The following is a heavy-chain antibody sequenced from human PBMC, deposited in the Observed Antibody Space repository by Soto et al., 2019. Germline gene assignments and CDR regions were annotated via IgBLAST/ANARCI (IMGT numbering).Heavy chain of an antibody. CDR2: IWYDGSNK. CDR3: ARNPYCTNGVCYLSPTYYYYMDV. J-gene: IGHJ6*03. CDR1: GFTFSSYG. D-gene: IGHD2-8*01. V-gene: IGHV3-33*01. Sequence: GGSLRLSCAASGFTFSSYGMHWVRQAPGKGLEWVAVIWYDGSNKYYADSVKGRFTISRENSKNTLYLQMNSLRAEDTAAYYCARNPYCTNGVCYLSPTYYYYMDVWGKGTTVTVSS.